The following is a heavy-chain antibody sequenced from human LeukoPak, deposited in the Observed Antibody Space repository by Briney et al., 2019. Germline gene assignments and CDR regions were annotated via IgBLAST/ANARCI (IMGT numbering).Heavy chain of an antibody. CDR2: IYTSGST. CDR1: GGSISSYY. CDR3: ARVPGYSSSWPHFDY. Sequence: SETLSLTCTVSGGSISSYYWSWIRQPAGKGLEWIGRIYTSGSTNYNPSLKSRVTISVDTSKNQFSLKLSSVTAADTAVYYCARVPGYSSSWPHFDYWGQGTLVTVSS. V-gene: IGHV4-4*07. J-gene: IGHJ4*02. D-gene: IGHD6-13*01.